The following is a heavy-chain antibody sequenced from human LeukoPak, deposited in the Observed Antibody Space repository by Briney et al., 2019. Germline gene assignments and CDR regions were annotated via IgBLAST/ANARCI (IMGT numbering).Heavy chain of an antibody. D-gene: IGHD4-11*01. V-gene: IGHV3-30*18. CDR3: AKAYSNYEEDSYFDY. J-gene: IGHJ4*02. Sequence: GRSLRLSCAASGFTFSSYGMHWVRQAPGKGLEWVAVISYDGSNKYYADSVKGRFTISRGNSKNTLYLQMNSLRAEDTAVYYCAKAYSNYEEDSYFDYWGQGTLVTVSS. CDR2: ISYDGSNK. CDR1: GFTFSSYG.